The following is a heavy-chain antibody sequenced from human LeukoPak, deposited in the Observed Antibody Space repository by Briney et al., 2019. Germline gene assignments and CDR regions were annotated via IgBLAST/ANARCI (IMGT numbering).Heavy chain of an antibody. CDR2: ISSTSSYI. CDR1: GFTFSSYN. D-gene: IGHD3-10*01. J-gene: IGHJ4*02. V-gene: IGHV3-21*01. CDR3: ARDRGTLQYIDRGSFDY. Sequence: RGSLRLSCAASGFTFSSYNMNWVRQAPGKGLEWVSSISSTSSYINYADSVKGRFTISRDKAKNSLYLQMNSLRAEDTAVYYCARDRGTLQYIDRGSFDYWGQGTLVTVSS.